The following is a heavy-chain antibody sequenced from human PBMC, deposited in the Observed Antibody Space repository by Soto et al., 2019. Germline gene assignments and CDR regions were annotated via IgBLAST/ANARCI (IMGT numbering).Heavy chain of an antibody. D-gene: IGHD5-12*01. Sequence: ASVKVSCKASGYTFTGYYMHWVRQAPGQGLEWMGWINPNSGGTNYAQKFQGWVTMTRDTSISTAYMELSRLRSDDTAVYYCARATSGPLIPKSDYYYMDVWGKGTTVTVSS. V-gene: IGHV1-2*04. J-gene: IGHJ6*03. CDR3: ARATSGPLIPKSDYYYMDV. CDR2: INPNSGGT. CDR1: GYTFTGYY.